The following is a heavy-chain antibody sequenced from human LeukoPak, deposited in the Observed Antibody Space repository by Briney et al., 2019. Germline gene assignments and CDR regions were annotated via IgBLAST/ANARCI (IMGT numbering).Heavy chain of an antibody. D-gene: IGHD5-12*01. J-gene: IGHJ4*02. CDR1: GFTFSSYA. Sequence: PWGSLRLSCAASGFTFSSYAMSWVRQAPGKGLVWVSRINSDGSSTRYADSVKGRFTISRDNAKNSLYLQMNRLRAEDTALYYCATNGGGDSGYGNFDYWGQGTLVTVSS. CDR2: INSDGSST. V-gene: IGHV3-74*01. CDR3: ATNGGGDSGYGNFDY.